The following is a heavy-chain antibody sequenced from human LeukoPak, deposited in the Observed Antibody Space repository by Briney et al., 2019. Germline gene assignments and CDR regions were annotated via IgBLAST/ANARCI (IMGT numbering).Heavy chain of an antibody. CDR1: GFTFSSYG. CDR2: IRYDGSNK. V-gene: IGHV3-30*02. J-gene: IGHJ4*02. D-gene: IGHD2-21*02. CDR3: ASLLTAIRRSLSPTSTEADY. Sequence: PGGSLRLSCAASGFTFSSYGMHWVRQAPGKGLEWVAFIRYDGSNKYYADSVKGRFTISRDNSKNTLYLQMNSLRAEDTAVYYCASLLTAIRRSLSPTSTEADYWGQGTLVTVSS.